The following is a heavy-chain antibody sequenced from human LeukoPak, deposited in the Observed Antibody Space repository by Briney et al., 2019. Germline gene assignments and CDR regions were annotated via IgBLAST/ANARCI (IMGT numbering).Heavy chain of an antibody. CDR1: GGSISSYY. CDR3: ARDHAPGIAVAGTNYCDY. V-gene: IGHV4-59*01. Sequence: SETLSLTCTVSGGSISSYYWSWVRQPPGKGLEWIGYIYYSGSTNYNPSLKSRVTISVDTSKNQFSLKLSSVTAADTAVYYCARDHAPGIAVAGTNYCDYWGQGTLVTVSS. D-gene: IGHD6-19*01. J-gene: IGHJ4*02. CDR2: IYYSGST.